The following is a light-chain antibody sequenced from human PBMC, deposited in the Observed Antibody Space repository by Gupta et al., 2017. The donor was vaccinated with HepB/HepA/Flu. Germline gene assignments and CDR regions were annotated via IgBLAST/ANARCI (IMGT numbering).Light chain of an antibody. Sequence: DIQMTQSPSSLSASVGDRATITCRASQSISSYLNWYQQKPGKAPKLLIYAASSLQSGVPSRFSGSGSGTDFTLTISMLQPEDFATYYCQQSYSTVWTFGQGTKVEIK. CDR1: QSISSY. J-gene: IGKJ1*01. CDR3: QQSYSTVWT. V-gene: IGKV1-39*01. CDR2: AAS.